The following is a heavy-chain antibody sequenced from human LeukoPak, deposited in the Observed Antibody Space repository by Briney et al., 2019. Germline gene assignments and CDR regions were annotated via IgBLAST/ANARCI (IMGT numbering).Heavy chain of an antibody. Sequence: ASVKVSCKASGYTFTGYYMHWVRQAPGQGLEWMGWINPNSGGTNYAQKFQGRVTMTRDTSISTAYMELSRLRSDDTAVFYCARGELGMIYFDYWGQGTLVTVSS. V-gene: IGHV1-2*02. J-gene: IGHJ4*02. D-gene: IGHD7-27*01. CDR1: GYTFTGYY. CDR2: INPNSGGT. CDR3: ARGELGMIYFDY.